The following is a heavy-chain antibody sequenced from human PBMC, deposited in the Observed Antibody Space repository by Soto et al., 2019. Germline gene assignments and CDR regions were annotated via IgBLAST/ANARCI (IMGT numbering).Heavy chain of an antibody. J-gene: IGHJ3*02. Sequence: EVQLVESGGGLVQPGGSLRLSCAASGFTFSSYWMHWVRQAPGKGLVWVSRINSDGSSTSYADSVKGRFTISRDNAKNTLYLQMNSLRAEDTAVYYCARGYCGGDCYTTGGYYDAFDIWGQGTMVTVSS. D-gene: IGHD2-21*02. CDR1: GFTFSSYW. CDR3: ARGYCGGDCYTTGGYYDAFDI. CDR2: INSDGSST. V-gene: IGHV3-74*01.